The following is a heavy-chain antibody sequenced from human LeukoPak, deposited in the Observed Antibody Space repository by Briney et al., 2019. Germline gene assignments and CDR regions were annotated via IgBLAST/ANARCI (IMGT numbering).Heavy chain of an antibody. D-gene: IGHD6-6*01. CDR1: GYTFTGYY. CDR3: ARDSVRIFDF. V-gene: IGHV1-2*02. CDR2: INPNGGVT. Sequence: ASVKVSCKASGYTFTGYYMHWVRQAPGQGLEWMGCINPNGGVTNYAQNVQGRVTVTRDTSINTVYMELSSLRSDDTAVYYCARDSVRIFDFWGQGPLVTVSS. J-gene: IGHJ4*02.